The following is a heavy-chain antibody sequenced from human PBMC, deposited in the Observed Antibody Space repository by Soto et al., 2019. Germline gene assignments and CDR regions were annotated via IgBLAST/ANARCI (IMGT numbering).Heavy chain of an antibody. Sequence: GESLKISCKGSGYSFAGYWITWVRQKPGKGLEWMGRIDPSDSQTYYSPSFRGHVTISATKSITTVFLQWSSLRTSDTAMYYCARQIYDSDTGPNFQYYFDSWGQGTPVTVSS. V-gene: IGHV5-10-1*01. J-gene: IGHJ4*02. CDR2: IDPSDSQT. CDR1: GYSFAGYW. CDR3: ARQIYDSDTGPNFQYYFDS. D-gene: IGHD3-22*01.